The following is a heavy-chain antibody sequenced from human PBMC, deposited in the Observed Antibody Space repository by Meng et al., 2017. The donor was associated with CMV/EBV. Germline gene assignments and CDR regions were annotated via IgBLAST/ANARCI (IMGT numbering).Heavy chain of an antibody. J-gene: IGHJ4*02. CDR3: ARDDGSLDY. CDR1: GSTFTGYY. V-gene: IGHV1-2*02. Sequence: HVQLLQSGVEVKKPGASGKVSGKASGSTFTGYYMHWVRQAPGQGLEWMGWINPNSGGTNYAQKFQGRVTMTRDTSISTAHMELSRLRSDDTAVYYCARDDGSLDYWGQGTLVTVSS. CDR2: INPNSGGT. D-gene: IGHD2-15*01.